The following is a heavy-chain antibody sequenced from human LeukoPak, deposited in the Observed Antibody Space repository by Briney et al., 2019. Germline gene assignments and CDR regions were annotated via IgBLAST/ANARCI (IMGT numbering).Heavy chain of an antibody. Sequence: ASVKVSCKVSGYTLTELSMHWVRQAPGKGLEWMGGFDPEDGETIYAQKFQGRVTMTEDTSTDTAYMELSSLRSEDTAMYYCATGPWGLAARAGAFDIWGQGTMVTVSS. J-gene: IGHJ3*02. CDR2: FDPEDGET. CDR1: GYTLTELS. CDR3: ATGPWGLAARAGAFDI. V-gene: IGHV1-24*01. D-gene: IGHD6-6*01.